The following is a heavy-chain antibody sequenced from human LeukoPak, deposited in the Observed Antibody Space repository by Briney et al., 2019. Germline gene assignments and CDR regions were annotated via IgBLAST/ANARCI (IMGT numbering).Heavy chain of an antibody. CDR1: GGSISSGTYY. D-gene: IGHD5-18*01. J-gene: IGHJ4*02. CDR3: ARAKVRGYSYGEIDY. V-gene: IGHV4-61*10. CDR2: IYYSGST. Sequence: SQTLSLTCTVSGGSISSGTYYWSWIRQPAGKGLEWIGYIYYSGSTNYNPSLKSRVTISVDTSKNQFSLKLSSVTAADTAVYYCARAKVRGYSYGEIDYWGQGTLVTVSS.